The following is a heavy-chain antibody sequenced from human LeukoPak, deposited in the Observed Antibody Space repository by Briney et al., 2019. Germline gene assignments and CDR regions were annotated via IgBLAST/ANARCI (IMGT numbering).Heavy chain of an antibody. CDR3: AKGLSGMKTYYFDY. J-gene: IGHJ4*02. D-gene: IGHD1-26*01. Sequence: GGSLRLSCAASGFTFDDYAMHWVRQAPGKGLEWVSGISWNSGSIGYADSVKGRFTISRDNAKNSLYLQTNSLRAEDTALYYCAKGLSGMKTYYFDYWGQGTLVTVSS. V-gene: IGHV3-9*01. CDR1: GFTFDDYA. CDR2: ISWNSGSI.